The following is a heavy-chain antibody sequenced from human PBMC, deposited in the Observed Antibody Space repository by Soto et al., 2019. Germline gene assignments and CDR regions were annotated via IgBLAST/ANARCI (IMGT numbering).Heavy chain of an antibody. J-gene: IGHJ4*02. CDR1: GGSISSYY. CDR2: IYTSGST. D-gene: IGHD5-18*01. Sequence: NPSETLSLTCTVSGGSISSYYWSWIRQPAGKGLEWIGRIYTSGSTNYNPSLKSRVTMSVDTSKNQFSLKLSSVTAADTAVYYCARDSGAVDRRYSYGPWFDYWGQGTLVTVSS. CDR3: ARDSGAVDRRYSYGPWFDY. V-gene: IGHV4-4*07.